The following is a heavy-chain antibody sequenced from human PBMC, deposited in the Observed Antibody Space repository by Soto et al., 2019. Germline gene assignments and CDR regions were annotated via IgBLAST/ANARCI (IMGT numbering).Heavy chain of an antibody. D-gene: IGHD6-13*01. CDR1: GGSFSGYY. Sequence: SETLSLTCAVYGGSFSGYYWSWIRQPPGKGLEWIGDINHSGSTNYNPSLKSRVTISVDTSKNQFSLKLSSVTAADTAVYYCARSYSSSWYFDYWGQGTLVTVSS. J-gene: IGHJ4*02. CDR2: INHSGST. CDR3: ARSYSSSWYFDY. V-gene: IGHV4-34*01.